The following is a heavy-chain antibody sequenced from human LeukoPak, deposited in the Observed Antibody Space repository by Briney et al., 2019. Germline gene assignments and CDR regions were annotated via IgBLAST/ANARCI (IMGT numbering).Heavy chain of an antibody. CDR3: AKETPLGSSWFGP. CDR2: ISYDGSDK. CDR1: GFTFSSYG. V-gene: IGHV3-30*18. D-gene: IGHD1-26*01. J-gene: IGHJ5*02. Sequence: GRSLRLSCAASGFTFSSYGMHWVRQAPGKGLEWAAVISYDGSDKQYADSVRGRFIISRDNSKNTLYLQMNSLRVEDTAVYYCAKETPLGSSWFGPWGQGTLVTVSS.